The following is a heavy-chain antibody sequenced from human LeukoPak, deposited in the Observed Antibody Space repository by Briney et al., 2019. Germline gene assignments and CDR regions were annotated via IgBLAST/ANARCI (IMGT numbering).Heavy chain of an antibody. Sequence: PSETLSLTCAVYGGSFSGYYWSWIRQPPGKGLEWIGEINHSGSTNYNPSLKSRVTISVDTSKSQFSLKLSSVTAADTAVYYCARARELPGYYYYYMDVWGKGTTVTVSS. CDR1: GGSFSGYY. D-gene: IGHD1-7*01. J-gene: IGHJ6*03. CDR2: INHSGST. V-gene: IGHV4-34*01. CDR3: ARARELPGYYYYYMDV.